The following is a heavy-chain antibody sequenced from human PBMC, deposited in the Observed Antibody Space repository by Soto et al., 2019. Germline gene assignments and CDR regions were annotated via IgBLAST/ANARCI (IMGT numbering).Heavy chain of an antibody. CDR1: GGSFNGFF. CDR3: ARMGPFLGQ. J-gene: IGHJ4*02. Sequence: QVQVQQWGAGLLKPSETLSLSCSVSGGSFNGFFWSWIRQPPGTGLEWIGEVNHSGTTKYSPALKSRVTMSADTSKNLFFLNLTSVTAADTAVYYCARMGPFLGQWGQGSLVTVSS. V-gene: IGHV4-34*02. CDR2: VNHSGTT. D-gene: IGHD3-16*01.